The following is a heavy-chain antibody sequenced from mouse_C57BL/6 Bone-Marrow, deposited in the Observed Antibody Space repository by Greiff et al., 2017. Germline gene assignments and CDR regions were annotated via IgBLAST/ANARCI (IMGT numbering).Heavy chain of an antibody. CDR3: ARHGRDYGRVYYYAMDY. CDR1: GFTFSSYG. CDR2: ISSGGSYT. J-gene: IGHJ4*01. V-gene: IGHV5-6*01. Sequence: EVKLMESGGDLVKPGGSLKLSCAASGFTFSSYGMSWVRQTPDKRLEWVATISSGGSYTYYPDSVKGRFTISRDNAKNTLYLQMSSLKSEDTAMYYCARHGRDYGRVYYYAMDYWGQGTSVTVSS. D-gene: IGHD1-1*01.